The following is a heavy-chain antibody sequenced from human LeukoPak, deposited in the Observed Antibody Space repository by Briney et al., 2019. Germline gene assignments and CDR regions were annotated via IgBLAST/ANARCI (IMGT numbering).Heavy chain of an antibody. CDR3: ARIGSGSYYPDY. Sequence: GRSLRPSCTASGFTFSSFGMHWVRQAPGKGLEWGAVIRYDGSNKYYADSVKGRFTISRDNSKNTLYLQMNSLRADDTPVYYCARIGSGSYYPDYWGQGTLVTVSS. CDR2: IRYDGSNK. V-gene: IGHV3-33*01. J-gene: IGHJ4*02. CDR1: GFTFSSFG. D-gene: IGHD3-10*01.